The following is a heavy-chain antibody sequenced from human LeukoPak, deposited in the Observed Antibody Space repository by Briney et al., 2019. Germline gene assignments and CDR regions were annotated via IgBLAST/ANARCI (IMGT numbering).Heavy chain of an antibody. V-gene: IGHV1-18*01. CDR3: ARVRSGYHFPGRGRYGRDV. Sequence: GASVKVSCKASGYTFTSYGISWVRQAPGQGLEWMGWISAYNGNTNYAQKLQGRVTMTRNTSISTAYMELSSLRSEDTAVYYCARVRSGYHFPGRGRYGRDVWGQGTTVTVSS. CDR2: ISAYNGNT. CDR1: GYTFTSYG. J-gene: IGHJ6*02. D-gene: IGHD3-3*01.